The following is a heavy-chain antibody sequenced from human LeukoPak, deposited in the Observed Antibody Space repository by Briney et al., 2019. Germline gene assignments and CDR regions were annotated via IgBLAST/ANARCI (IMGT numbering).Heavy chain of an antibody. J-gene: IGHJ4*02. CDR1: GFTFSSYW. D-gene: IGHD3-10*01. CDR3: ARINYSYGIDY. Sequence: GGSLRLSRAASGFTFSSYWMSWVRQAPGRGLEWVANIKQDGSEKYYVDSVKGRFTISRDNAKNSLYLQMNSLRAEGTPVYYCARINYSYGIDYWGQGTLVTVSS. V-gene: IGHV3-7*01. CDR2: IKQDGSEK.